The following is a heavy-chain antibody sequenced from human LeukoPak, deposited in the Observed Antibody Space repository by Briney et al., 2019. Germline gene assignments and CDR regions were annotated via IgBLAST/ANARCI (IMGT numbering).Heavy chain of an antibody. CDR2: ISPSGNYI. V-gene: IGHV3-21*01. CDR3: ARDLSSSTSCYSY. D-gene: IGHD2-2*01. CDR1: GFTFSSHS. J-gene: IGHJ4*02. Sequence: GGSLRLSCAASGFTFSSHSMNWVRQAPGKGLEWVSSISPSGNYIYYADSVEGRFTISRDNAKNSLYLQMNSLRAEDTAVYYCARDLSSSTSCYSYWGQGTLVTVSS.